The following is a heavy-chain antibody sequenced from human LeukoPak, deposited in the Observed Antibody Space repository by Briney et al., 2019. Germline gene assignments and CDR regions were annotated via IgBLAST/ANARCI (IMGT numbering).Heavy chain of an antibody. CDR1: GGSISTSNYY. CDR3: ARLENYGSGSRHVYYYYYMDV. Sequence: SETLSLTCTVSGGSISTSNYYWGWIRQPPGKGLEWIGNIFYSGSTYYSPSLRSRVTISLDTSKNQFSLKLSSVTAADTAVYYCARLENYGSGSRHVYYYYYMDVWGKGTTVTISS. V-gene: IGHV4-39*07. J-gene: IGHJ6*03. CDR2: IFYSGST. D-gene: IGHD3-10*01.